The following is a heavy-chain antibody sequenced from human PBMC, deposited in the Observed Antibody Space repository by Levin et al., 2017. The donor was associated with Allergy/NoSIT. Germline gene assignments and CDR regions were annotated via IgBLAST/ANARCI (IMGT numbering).Heavy chain of an antibody. CDR2: ISGSGGST. Sequence: ETLSLTCAASGFTFSSYAMSWVRQAPGKGLEWVSAISGSGGSTYYADSVKGRFTISRDNSKNTLYLQMNSLRAEDTAVYYCAKDAKQYSSSWSPSAEYFQHWGQGTLVTVSS. J-gene: IGHJ1*01. D-gene: IGHD6-13*01. V-gene: IGHV3-23*01. CDR3: AKDAKQYSSSWSPSAEYFQH. CDR1: GFTFSSYA.